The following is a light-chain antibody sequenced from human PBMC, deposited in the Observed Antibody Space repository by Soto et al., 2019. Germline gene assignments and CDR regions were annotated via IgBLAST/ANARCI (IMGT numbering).Light chain of an antibody. J-gene: IGLJ1*01. CDR1: SSDVGGYNY. Sequence: QSVLTQPASVSGSPGQSSTISCTGTSSDVGGYNYVSWYQHHPGKAPKLLIYDVNSRPSGVSDRFSGSKSGNTASLTISGLQAEDEADYYCSSYTSSSTEVFGTGTKVTVL. V-gene: IGLV2-14*03. CDR2: DVN. CDR3: SSYTSSSTEV.